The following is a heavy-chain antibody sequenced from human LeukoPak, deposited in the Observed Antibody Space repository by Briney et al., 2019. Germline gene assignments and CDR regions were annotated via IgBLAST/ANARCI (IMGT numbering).Heavy chain of an antibody. Sequence: SETLSLTCAVYGGSFSDYYWSWIRQPPGKGLEWIGEINHSGSTNYNPSLKSRVTISVDTSKNQFSLKLSSVTAADTAVYYCARGPYPDYGDYVFDYWGQGTLVTVSS. J-gene: IGHJ4*02. D-gene: IGHD4-17*01. V-gene: IGHV4-34*01. CDR2: INHSGST. CDR1: GGSFSDYY. CDR3: ARGPYPDYGDYVFDY.